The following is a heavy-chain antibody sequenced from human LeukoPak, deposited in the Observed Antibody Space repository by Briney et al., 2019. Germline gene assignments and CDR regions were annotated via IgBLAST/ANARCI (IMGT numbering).Heavy chain of an antibody. CDR1: GYSFTSYW. CDR3: ARQREQLGGYWFDP. V-gene: IGHV5-51*01. Sequence: GESLKISFKGSGYSFTSYWIGWVRQMPGKGLEWMGIIYPGDSDTRYSPSFQGQVTISADKSISPAYLQWRRLKASDTARYYCARQREQLGGYWFDPWGQGTRVTVSS. CDR2: IYPGDSDT. J-gene: IGHJ5*02. D-gene: IGHD6-6*01.